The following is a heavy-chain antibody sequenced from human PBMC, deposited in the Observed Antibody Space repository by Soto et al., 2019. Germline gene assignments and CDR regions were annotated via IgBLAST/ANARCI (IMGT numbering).Heavy chain of an antibody. CDR1: GLTITAYA. J-gene: IGHJ4*02. V-gene: IGHV3-30-3*01. CDR3: ARDSYGLDY. CDR2: ISYDGTNK. Sequence: RLSCAASGLTITAYAIHWVRQAPGKGLEGVAVISYDGTNKHYADSVKGRFTISRDNSKNTLYLEMNSPRAEDTAVYYCARDSYGLDYWGQGTLVNVSS. D-gene: IGHD3-16*01.